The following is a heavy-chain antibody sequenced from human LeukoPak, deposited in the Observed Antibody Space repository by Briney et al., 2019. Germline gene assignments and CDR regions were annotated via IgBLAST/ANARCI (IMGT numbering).Heavy chain of an antibody. Sequence: PSETLSLTRTVSGGSISSYYWSWIRQPAGKGLECIRRLYTSGSTNYNPSLKSRVTMSVDTSKNQFSLKLSSVTAADTAVYYCAREGATDSSGYYYWWYFDYWGQGTLVTVSS. D-gene: IGHD3-22*01. CDR1: GGSISSYY. V-gene: IGHV4-4*07. CDR2: LYTSGST. J-gene: IGHJ4*02. CDR3: AREGATDSSGYYYWWYFDY.